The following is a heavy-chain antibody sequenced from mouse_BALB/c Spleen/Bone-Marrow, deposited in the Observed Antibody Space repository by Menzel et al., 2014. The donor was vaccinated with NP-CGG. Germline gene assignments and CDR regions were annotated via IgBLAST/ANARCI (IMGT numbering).Heavy chain of an antibody. Sequence: EVQVVESGGGLVKPGGSLKLSCAASGFTFSDYYMYWVRQTPEKRLEWVATISDGGSYTYYPDSVKGRFTISRDNAKNNLYLQMSSLKSECSAMYYCARGSSYFDYWGQGTTLTVSS. J-gene: IGHJ2*01. D-gene: IGHD1-1*01. CDR2: ISDGGSYT. V-gene: IGHV5-4*02. CDR1: GFTFSDYY. CDR3: ARGSSYFDY.